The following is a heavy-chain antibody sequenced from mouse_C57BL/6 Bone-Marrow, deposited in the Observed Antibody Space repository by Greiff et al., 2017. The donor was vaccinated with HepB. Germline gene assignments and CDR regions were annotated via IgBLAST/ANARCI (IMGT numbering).Heavy chain of an antibody. V-gene: IGHV5-4*01. CDR3: ARAGNFIGYGWYFDV. CDR2: ISDGGSYT. CDR1: GFTFSSYA. Sequence: EVQGVESGGGLVKPGGSLKLSCAASGFTFSSYAMSWVRQTPEKRLEWVATISDGGSYTYYPDNVKGRFTISRDNAKNNLYLQMSHLKSEDTAMYYCARAGNFIGYGWYFDVWGTGTTVTVSS. D-gene: IGHD1-1*01. J-gene: IGHJ1*03.